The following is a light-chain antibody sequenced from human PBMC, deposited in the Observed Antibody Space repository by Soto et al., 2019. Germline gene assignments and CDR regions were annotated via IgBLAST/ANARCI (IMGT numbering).Light chain of an antibody. J-gene: IGKJ1*01. CDR3: MQALRNPWT. CDR2: LGS. Sequence: DIVMTQFPLSLPVTPGEPASISCTSSQSLLNSNGNNYLDGYLQKPGQSPQLLIHLGSMRASGVHVSFSACGSGTSFTLKISRVEAEDVGVYYCMQALRNPWTFGQVTKVEIK. CDR1: QSLLNSNGNNY. V-gene: IGKV2-28*01.